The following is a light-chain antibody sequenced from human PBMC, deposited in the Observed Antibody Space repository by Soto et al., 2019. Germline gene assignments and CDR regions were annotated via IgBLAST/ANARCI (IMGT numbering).Light chain of an antibody. Sequence: SVLTHPPSGYGFHGQWSSVSYTGTSSDVGGYNFVSWYQQHPGKAPKLMIYDVSNRPSGVSDRFSGSKSGNTASLTISGLQAEDEADYYCSSYTNSITLYVFGTGTKVTVL. CDR3: SSYTNSITLYV. CDR1: SSDVGGYNF. V-gene: IGLV2-14*01. CDR2: DVS. J-gene: IGLJ1*01.